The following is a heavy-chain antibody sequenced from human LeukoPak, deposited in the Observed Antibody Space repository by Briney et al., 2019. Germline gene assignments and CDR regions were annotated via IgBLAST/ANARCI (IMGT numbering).Heavy chain of an antibody. CDR1: GFTFSIYA. V-gene: IGHV3-23*01. J-gene: IGHJ4*02. D-gene: IGHD4/OR15-4a*01. CDR2: ISNSGGST. Sequence: GGSLSLSCAASGFTFSIYAMSWVRPAPGKGLEWVSTISNSGGSTYYADSVKGRFTISRDYSKNTLYLQMNSLRAEDTAGYFCAKDRGAVVGDYWGQGTLVTVSS. CDR3: AKDRGAVVGDY.